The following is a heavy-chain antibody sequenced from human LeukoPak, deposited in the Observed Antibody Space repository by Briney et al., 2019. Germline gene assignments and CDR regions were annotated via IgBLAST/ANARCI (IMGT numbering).Heavy chain of an antibody. Sequence: SETLSLTCTVSGGSISSYYWSWIRQPPGKGLEWIGFIYYSGSTNYNPSLKSRVIISVDTSKNQFSLKLSSVTAADTAVYYCAGGYSGYGAPFDYWGQGTLVTVSS. CDR3: AGGYSGYGAPFDY. J-gene: IGHJ4*02. CDR2: IYYSGST. D-gene: IGHD5-12*01. V-gene: IGHV4-59*12. CDR1: GGSISSYY.